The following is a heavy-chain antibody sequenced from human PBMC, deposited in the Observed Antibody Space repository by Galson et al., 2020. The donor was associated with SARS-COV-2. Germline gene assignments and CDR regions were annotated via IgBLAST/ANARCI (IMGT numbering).Heavy chain of an antibody. J-gene: IGHJ6*02. V-gene: IGHV5-51*01. CDR3: ARHLGTYYDFWSGSSGAYYYYGMDV. CDR1: GYSITSYW. D-gene: IGHD3-3*01. Sequence: KIGESLKISCKGSGYSITSYWIGWVRQMPGKGLEWMGIIYPGDSDTRYSPSFQGQVTISADKSISTAYLQWSSLKASDTAMYYCARHLGTYYDFWSGSSGAYYYYGMDVWGQGTTVTVSS. CDR2: IYPGDSDT.